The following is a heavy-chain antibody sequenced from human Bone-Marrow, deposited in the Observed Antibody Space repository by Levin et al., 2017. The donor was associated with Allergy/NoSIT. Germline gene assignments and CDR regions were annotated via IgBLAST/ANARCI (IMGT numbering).Heavy chain of an antibody. V-gene: IGHV3-48*01. CDR2: ISHSSGDI. CDR1: GFTFNIHN. CDR3: ARDIMGGWAVDI. J-gene: IGHJ3*02. D-gene: IGHD2-8*01. Sequence: QTGESLKISCAASGFTFNIHNMNWVRQAPGKGLEWVSHISHSSGDIHYADSVKGRFTISRDNAKNSLSLQMNSLRAEDTAVYYCARDIMGGWAVDIWGQGTTVTVSS.